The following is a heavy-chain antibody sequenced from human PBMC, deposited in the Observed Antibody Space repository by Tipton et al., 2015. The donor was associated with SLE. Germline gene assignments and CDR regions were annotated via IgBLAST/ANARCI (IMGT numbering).Heavy chain of an antibody. CDR3: ARGFVSYYQYIDV. CDR2: INPDSGRT. D-gene: IGHD2-21*01. J-gene: IGHJ6*03. CDR1: GYSFTYRY. Sequence: QSGPEGKEPGASVKGSCKASGYSFTYRYIHWVRQAPGQGLEWMGMINPDSGRTSFEQRFQGRVSMTRDTSTSTVYMELSSLRSEDTAVYFCARGFVSYYQYIDVWGKGTRVTVSS. V-gene: IGHV1-46*01.